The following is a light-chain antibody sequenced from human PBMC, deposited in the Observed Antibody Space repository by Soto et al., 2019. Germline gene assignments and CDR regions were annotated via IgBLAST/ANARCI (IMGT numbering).Light chain of an antibody. Sequence: QSVLTQPPSVSAAPGRTVTISCSGRSSNIENNYVSCYQHLPGKAPKLLIYENDKRPSGIPDRFSGSKSGTSATLGITGLQTGDEAEYYCVTWDTRLSAGVFGGGTQLTFL. CDR3: VTWDTRLSAGV. CDR2: END. CDR1: SSNIENNY. J-gene: IGLJ7*01. V-gene: IGLV1-51*02.